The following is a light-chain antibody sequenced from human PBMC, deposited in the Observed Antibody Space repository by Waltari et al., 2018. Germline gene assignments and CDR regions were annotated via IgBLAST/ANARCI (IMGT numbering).Light chain of an antibody. CDR3: QQYYSYWGGWT. CDR1: QGISSY. Sequence: AIRMTQSPSSLSASTGDRVTITCRASQGISSYLAWYQQKPGKAPKLLIYAASTLQSGVPSRFSGSGSGTDFTLTISCLQSEDFATYYCQQYYSYWGGWTFGQGTKVEIK. CDR2: AAS. J-gene: IGKJ1*01. V-gene: IGKV1-8*01.